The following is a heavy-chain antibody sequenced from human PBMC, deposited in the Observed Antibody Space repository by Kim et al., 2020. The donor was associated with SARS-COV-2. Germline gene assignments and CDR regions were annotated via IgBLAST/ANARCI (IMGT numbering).Heavy chain of an antibody. Sequence: SETLSLTCTVSGGSISSSSYYWGWIRQPPGKGLEWIGSIYYSGSTYYNPSLKSRVTISVDTSKNQFSLKLSSVTAADTAVYYCARDNGDYFDYWGQGTLVTVSS. CDR2: IYYSGST. CDR3: ARDNGDYFDY. V-gene: IGHV4-39*07. CDR1: GGSISSSSYY. D-gene: IGHD4-17*01. J-gene: IGHJ4*02.